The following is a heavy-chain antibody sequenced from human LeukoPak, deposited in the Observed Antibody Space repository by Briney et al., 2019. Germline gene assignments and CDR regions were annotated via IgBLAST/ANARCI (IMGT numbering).Heavy chain of an antibody. Sequence: GRSLRLSCAASGFTFSSYAMHWVRQAPGKGLEWVAVISYDGGKKYYADSVKGRFTISRDNSKNTLFLLMNSLRAEDTAVYYCASPLRGYYYGSGSYWWGIDYWGQGTLVTVSS. J-gene: IGHJ4*02. CDR1: GFTFSSYA. V-gene: IGHV3-30-3*01. CDR3: ASPLRGYYYGSGSYWWGIDY. CDR2: ISYDGGKK. D-gene: IGHD3-10*01.